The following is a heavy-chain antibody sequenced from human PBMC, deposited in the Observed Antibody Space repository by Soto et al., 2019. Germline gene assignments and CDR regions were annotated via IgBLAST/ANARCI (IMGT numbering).Heavy chain of an antibody. CDR2: ISAYNGNT. Sequence: QVQLVQSGAEVKKPGASVKVSCKASGYTFTSYGISWVRQAPGQGLEWMGWISAYNGNTNYAQKLQGRVTMTTDTSTRAAYMELRSLRSDDTAVYYCASSLLVGYGLEGESDWGQGTLVTVSS. D-gene: IGHD5-18*01. CDR1: GYTFTSYG. V-gene: IGHV1-18*01. J-gene: IGHJ4*02. CDR3: ASSLLVGYGLEGESD.